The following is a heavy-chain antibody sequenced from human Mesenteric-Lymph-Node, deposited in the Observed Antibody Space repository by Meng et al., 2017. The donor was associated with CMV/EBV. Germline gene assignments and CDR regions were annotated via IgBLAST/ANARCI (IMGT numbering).Heavy chain of an antibody. CDR1: GGSFSGYY. CDR3: ARHQRWLKSEGGFNY. V-gene: IGHV4-34*01. CDR2: INHSGST. D-gene: IGHD4-23*01. Sequence: QGQLQQWGAGLFKPSETLSLTCAVYGGSFSGYYWSWIRQPPGKGLGWIGEINHSGSTNYNPSLKSRVTISVDTSKNQFSLKLSSVTAADTAVYYCARHQRWLKSEGGFNYWGQGTLVTVSS. J-gene: IGHJ4*02.